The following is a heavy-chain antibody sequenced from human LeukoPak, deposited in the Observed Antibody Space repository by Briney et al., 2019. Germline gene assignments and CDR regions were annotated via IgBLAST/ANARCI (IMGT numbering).Heavy chain of an antibody. D-gene: IGHD2-21*01. CDR2: VFYTGGS. CDR1: GSSLSDNY. CDR3: ARHPVFGGTNVSAFDS. V-gene: IGHV4-59*08. J-gene: IGHJ4*02. Sequence: SETLSVTCTVSGSSLSDNYWSWIRQPPGKGLEYIGHVFYTGGSDYSPSLRSRITISLDTSKNQFFLSLSSVTAADTAVYYCARHPVFGGTNVSAFDSWGQGILVTVSS.